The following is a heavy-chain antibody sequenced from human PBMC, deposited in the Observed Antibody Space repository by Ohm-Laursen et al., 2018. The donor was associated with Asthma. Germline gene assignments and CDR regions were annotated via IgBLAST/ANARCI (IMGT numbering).Heavy chain of an antibody. CDR3: AREWGYSSSSGYNWFDP. D-gene: IGHD6-6*01. CDR2: INAGNGNT. CDR1: GYTFTSYA. J-gene: IGHJ5*02. Sequence: ASVKVSCKASGYTFTSYAMHWVRQAPGQRLEWMGWINAGNGNTKYSQKFQGRVTITRDTSASTAYMELSSLRSEDTAVYYCAREWGYSSSSGYNWFDPWGQGTLVTVSS. V-gene: IGHV1-3*01.